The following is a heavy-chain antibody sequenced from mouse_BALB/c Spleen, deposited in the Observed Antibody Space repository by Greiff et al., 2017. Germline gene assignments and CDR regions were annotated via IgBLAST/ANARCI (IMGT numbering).Heavy chain of an antibody. V-gene: IGHV2-9-2*01. CDR1: GFSLTSYD. J-gene: IGHJ3*01. D-gene: IGHD2-4*01. CDR3: VRVGLRRGFAY. Sequence: VQLQQSGPGLVAPSQSLSITCTVSGFSLTSYDISWIRQPPGKGLEWLGVIWTGGGTNYNSAFMSRLSISKDNSKSQVFLKMNSLQTDDTAIYYCVRVGLRRGFAYWGQGTLVTVSA. CDR2: IWTGGGT.